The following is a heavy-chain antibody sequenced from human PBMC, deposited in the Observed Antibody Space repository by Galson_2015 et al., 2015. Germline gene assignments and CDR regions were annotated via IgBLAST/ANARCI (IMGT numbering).Heavy chain of an antibody. J-gene: IGHJ6*03. D-gene: IGHD3-16*01. CDR3: ASAPVLYYYYYMDV. Sequence: SLSLSCAASGFTFSSYAMHWVRQAPGKGLEWVAVISYDGSNKYYADSVKGRFTISRDNSKNTLYLQMNSLRAEDTAVYYCASAPVLYYYYYMDVWGKGT. CDR2: ISYDGSNK. V-gene: IGHV3-30-3*01. CDR1: GFTFSSYA.